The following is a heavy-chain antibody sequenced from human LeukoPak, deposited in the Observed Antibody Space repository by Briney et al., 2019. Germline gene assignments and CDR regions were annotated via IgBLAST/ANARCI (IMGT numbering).Heavy chain of an antibody. J-gene: IGHJ6*02. Sequence: GGSLRLSCAASGFTFSSYDMHWVRQAPGKGLEWVAVISYYGSNKYYADSVKGRFTISRDNSKNTLSLQMHSLRAEDTAVYYCAKSARFCTNDVCYTNYYYGMDVWGQGTTVTVSS. CDR1: GFTFSSYD. CDR3: AKSARFCTNDVCYTNYYYGMDV. V-gene: IGHV3-30*18. D-gene: IGHD2-8*01. CDR2: ISYYGSNK.